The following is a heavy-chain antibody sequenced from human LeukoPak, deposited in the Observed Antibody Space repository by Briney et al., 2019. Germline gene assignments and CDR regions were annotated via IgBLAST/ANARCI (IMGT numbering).Heavy chain of an antibody. D-gene: IGHD1-26*01. CDR3: ARDRGGSYYPSHDALDI. CDR1: GFTFSSYA. Sequence: PGGSLRLSCAASGFTFSSYAMSWVRQAPGKGLEWVSAISGSGDSTYYADSVKGRFTISRDNSKDTLYLQMNSLRAEDTAIYYCARDRGGSYYPSHDALDIWGQGTMVTVSS. CDR2: ISGSGDST. V-gene: IGHV3-23*01. J-gene: IGHJ3*02.